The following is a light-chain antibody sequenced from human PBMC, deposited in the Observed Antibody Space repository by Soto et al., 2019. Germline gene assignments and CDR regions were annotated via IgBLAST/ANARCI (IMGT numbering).Light chain of an antibody. V-gene: IGKV1-5*01. CDR3: QQYNSYSPDT. CDR1: QSISSW. J-gene: IGKJ3*01. CDR2: DAS. Sequence: IQMTQSPSTLSASVGVRVTITCRSSQSISSWLAWYQQKPGKAPKLLIYDASSLESGVPSRFSGSGSGTEFTLTISSLQPDDFATYYCQQYNSYSPDTFGPGTKVDIK.